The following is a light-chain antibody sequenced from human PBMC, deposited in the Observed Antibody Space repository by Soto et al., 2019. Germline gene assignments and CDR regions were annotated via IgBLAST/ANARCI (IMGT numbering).Light chain of an antibody. CDR1: QSVSSY. CDR2: DAS. CDR3: QQYYSIPIT. J-gene: IGKJ5*01. V-gene: IGKV3-11*01. Sequence: EIVLTQSPATLSLSPGERATLSCRASQSVSSYLAWYQQKPGQAPRLLIYDASNRATGIPARFSGSGSGTDFTLTISSLEPEDFAVYYCQQYYSIPITFGQGTRLDLK.